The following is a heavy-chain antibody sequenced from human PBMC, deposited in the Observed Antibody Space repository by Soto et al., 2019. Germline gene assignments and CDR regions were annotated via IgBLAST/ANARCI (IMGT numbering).Heavy chain of an antibody. CDR2: IYYSGST. CDR1: GGSISSGDYY. V-gene: IGHV4-30-4*01. D-gene: IGHD7-27*01. CDR3: ARGKRYLFDDTGAPWVWSDP. J-gene: IGHJ5*02. Sequence: SETLSLTCTVSGGSISSGDYYWSWIRQPPGKGLEWIGYIYYSGSTYYNPSLKSRVTISVDTSKNQFSLKLSSVIAADTAVYDCARGKRYLFDDTGAPWVWSDPWGQGTLVTLSS.